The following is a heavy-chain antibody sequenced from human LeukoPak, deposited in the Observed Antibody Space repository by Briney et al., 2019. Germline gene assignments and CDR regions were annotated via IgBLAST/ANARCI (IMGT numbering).Heavy chain of an antibody. CDR3: ARDRWWDTAMALDFDP. CDR2: MNPNSGNT. D-gene: IGHD5-18*01. V-gene: IGHV1-8*03. J-gene: IGHJ5*02. CDR1: GYTFTSYD. Sequence: ASVKVSCKASGYTFTSYDINWVRQATGQGLEWMGWMNPNSGNTGYAQKFQGRVTITRNTSISTAYMELSSLRSEDTAVYYCARDRWWDTAMALDFDPWGQGTLVTVSS.